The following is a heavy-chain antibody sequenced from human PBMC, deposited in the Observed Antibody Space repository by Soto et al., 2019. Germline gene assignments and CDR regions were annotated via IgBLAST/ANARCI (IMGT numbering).Heavy chain of an antibody. CDR3: AIEQARGRVLLYYINV. D-gene: IGHD1-1*01. CDR1: GFTLTNYA. CDR2: ISSSRAAI. Sequence: EVQLVESGGGLVQPGGSLRLSCTASGFTLTNYAMNWVRQAPGKGLEWVSYISSSRAAIFYADSVKGRFTTSRDNDKNYHDLQMYRRLDEDTAVYYCAIEQARGRVLLYYINVRGRETTVIVSS. V-gene: IGHV3-48*02. J-gene: IGHJ6*03.